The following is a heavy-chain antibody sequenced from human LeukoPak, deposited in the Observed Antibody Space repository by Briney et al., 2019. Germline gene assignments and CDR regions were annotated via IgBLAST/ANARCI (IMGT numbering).Heavy chain of an antibody. CDR2: INSDGSDT. D-gene: IGHD5-18*01. CDR3: ARGGAYNYEPLDY. CDR1: GFAFSGYW. J-gene: IGHJ4*02. V-gene: IGHV3-74*01. Sequence: GGSLRLSCAASGFAFSGYWIYWVRQAPGKGLVWVSHINSDGSDTTHADSVKGRFTISRDNAENTLYLQMNSLRAEDTAVYYCARGGAYNYEPLDYWGQGTLVTVSS.